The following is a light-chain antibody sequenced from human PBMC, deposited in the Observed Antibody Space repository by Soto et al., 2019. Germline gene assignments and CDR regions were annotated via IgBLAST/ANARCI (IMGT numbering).Light chain of an antibody. CDR3: QQRSNWPPIT. CDR2: DAS. Sequence: EIVMTQSPATLSVSPGERATLSCRASQSVSSYLAWYQQKPGQAPRLLIYDASNRATVIPARFSGSGSGTDFTLTISSLEPEDFAVYYCQQRSNWPPITFGQGTRLEIK. J-gene: IGKJ5*01. CDR1: QSVSSY. V-gene: IGKV3-11*01.